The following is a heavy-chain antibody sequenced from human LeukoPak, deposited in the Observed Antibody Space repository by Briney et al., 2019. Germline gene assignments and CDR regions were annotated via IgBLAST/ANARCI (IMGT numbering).Heavy chain of an antibody. CDR2: MNPNSGNT. CDR1: GYTFTSYD. Sequence: ASVKVSCKASGYTFTSYDINWVRQATGQGLEWIGWMNPNSGNTGYAQKFQGRVTITADESTSTAYMELSSLRSEDTAVYYCARGEPDYYDSSGYYLPFDYWGQGTLVTVSS. V-gene: IGHV1-8*01. CDR3: ARGEPDYYDSSGYYLPFDY. D-gene: IGHD3-22*01. J-gene: IGHJ4*02.